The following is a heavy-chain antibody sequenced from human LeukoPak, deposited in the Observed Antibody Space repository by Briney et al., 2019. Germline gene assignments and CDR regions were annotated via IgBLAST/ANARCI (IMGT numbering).Heavy chain of an antibody. J-gene: IGHJ4*02. V-gene: IGHV1-18*01. D-gene: IGHD3-22*01. CDR3: ARADYYDSRGDY. CDR2: ISAYNGNT. Sequence: ASVKVSRKASGYTFTSYGISWVRQAPGQGLEWMGWISAYNGNTNYAQKLQGRVTMTTDTSTSTAYMELRSLRSDDTAVYYCARADYYDSRGDYWGQGTLVTVSS. CDR1: GYTFTSYG.